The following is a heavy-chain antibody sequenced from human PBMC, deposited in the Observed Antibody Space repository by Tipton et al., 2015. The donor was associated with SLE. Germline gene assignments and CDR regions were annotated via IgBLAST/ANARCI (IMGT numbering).Heavy chain of an antibody. CDR1: GGSISSYY. CDR2: IYYNGST. CDR3: ARAAGGDGYKPFAY. D-gene: IGHD5-24*01. V-gene: IGHV4-59*01. Sequence: LRLSCTVSGGSISSYYWSWIRQPPGKGLEWIGYIYYNGSTNYNPSLKSRVTISVDTSKNQFSLKLSSVTAADTAVYYCARAAGGDGYKPFAYWGQGTLVSVSS. J-gene: IGHJ4*02.